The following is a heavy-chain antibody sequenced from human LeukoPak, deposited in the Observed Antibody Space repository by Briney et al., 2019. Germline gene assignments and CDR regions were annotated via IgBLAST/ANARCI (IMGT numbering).Heavy chain of an antibody. V-gene: IGHV3-21*01. CDR3: ARDSIYSGYDREGVFDY. D-gene: IGHD5-12*01. J-gene: IGHJ4*02. CDR2: ISSSSSYI. CDR1: GFTFSSYS. Sequence: GGSLRLSCAASGFTFSSYSMNWIRQAPGKGLEWVSSISSSSSYIYYADSVKGRFTISRDNAKNSLYLQMNSLRAEDTAVYYCARDSIYSGYDREGVFDYWGQGTLVTVSS.